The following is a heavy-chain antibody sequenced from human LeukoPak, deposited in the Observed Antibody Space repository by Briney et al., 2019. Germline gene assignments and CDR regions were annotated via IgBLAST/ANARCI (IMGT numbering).Heavy chain of an antibody. Sequence: GASVKVSCKASGYTFTDYYMHWVRQAPGQGLEWMGWINPNSGGTNYAQKFQGRVTMTRDTSISTAYMELSRLRSDDTAVYYCACRYRDYYDSSGYLEYFQHWGQGTLVTVSS. D-gene: IGHD3-22*01. CDR2: INPNSGGT. CDR1: GYTFTDYY. V-gene: IGHV1-2*02. CDR3: ACRYRDYYDSSGYLEYFQH. J-gene: IGHJ1*01.